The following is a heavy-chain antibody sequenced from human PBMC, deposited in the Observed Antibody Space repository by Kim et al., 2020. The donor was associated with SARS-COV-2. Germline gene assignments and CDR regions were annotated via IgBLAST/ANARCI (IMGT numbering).Heavy chain of an antibody. D-gene: IGHD2-2*01. Sequence: YNPPLKGRVTMSVDTSKNQFSLKLSSVTAADTAVYYCARGDIVVDWGMDVWGQGTTVTVSS. J-gene: IGHJ6*02. V-gene: IGHV4-4*07. CDR3: ARGDIVVDWGMDV.